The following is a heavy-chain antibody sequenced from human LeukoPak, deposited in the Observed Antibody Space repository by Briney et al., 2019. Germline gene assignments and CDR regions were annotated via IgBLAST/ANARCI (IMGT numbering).Heavy chain of an antibody. D-gene: IGHD3-16*01. CDR2: ISWNSGSI. V-gene: IGHV3-9*01. CDR1: GFTFDDYA. CDR3: TRVGVGGY. J-gene: IGHJ4*02. Sequence: SLRLSCAASGFTFDDYAMHWVRQAPGKGLEWVSGISWNSGSIGYADSVKGRFTISRDNAKDSLFLQMNSLRAEDTAMYFCTRVGVGGYWGQGTLVTVSS.